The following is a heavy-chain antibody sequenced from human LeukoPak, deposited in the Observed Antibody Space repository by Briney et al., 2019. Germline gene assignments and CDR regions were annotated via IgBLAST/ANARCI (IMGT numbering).Heavy chain of an antibody. Sequence: GGSLRLSCAASGFNVSSNYMNWVRQAPGKGLEWVSVIFTGGHTYYVDSVKGRFTISRDNSKNTLYLQMNTLRVDDTAVYYCARGDGFNYWYFDLWGRGSLVTVSS. V-gene: IGHV3-53*01. J-gene: IGHJ2*01. CDR3: ARGDGFNYWYFDL. D-gene: IGHD5-24*01. CDR1: GFNVSSNY. CDR2: IFTGGHT.